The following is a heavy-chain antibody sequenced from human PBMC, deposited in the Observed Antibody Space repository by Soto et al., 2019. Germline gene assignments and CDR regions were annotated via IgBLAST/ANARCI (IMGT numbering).Heavy chain of an antibody. J-gene: IGHJ3*02. D-gene: IGHD1-26*01. Sequence: SVKVSCKASGGTFSSYAISWVQQAPGQGLEWMGGIIPIFGTANYAQKFQGRVTITADKSTSTAYMELSSLRSEDTAVYYCARGSGMGAPDGSFDIWGQGTMVTVSS. CDR2: IIPIFGTA. CDR3: ARGSGMGAPDGSFDI. CDR1: GGTFSSYA. V-gene: IGHV1-69*06.